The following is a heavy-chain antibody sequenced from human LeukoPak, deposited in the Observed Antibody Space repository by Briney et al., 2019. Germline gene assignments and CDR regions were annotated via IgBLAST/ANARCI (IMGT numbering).Heavy chain of an antibody. CDR1: GFTFSSYS. CDR3: WGDRGGGYLDY. J-gene: IGHJ4*02. CDR2: ISSSSSYI. Sequence: GGSLRLSCAASGFTFSSYSINWVRQAPGEGLEWVSSISSSSSYIYYADSVKGRFTISRDNVKNSLRLQMNSLGGEATAVYYCWGDRGGGYLDYWGQGTLVTVSS. D-gene: IGHD3-10*01. V-gene: IGHV3-21*01.